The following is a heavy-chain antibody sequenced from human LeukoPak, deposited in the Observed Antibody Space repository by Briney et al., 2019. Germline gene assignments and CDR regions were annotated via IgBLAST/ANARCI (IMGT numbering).Heavy chain of an antibody. CDR3: ARGGYCSSSSCYGDDAFDI. D-gene: IGHD2-2*01. CDR1: GGSISNYY. J-gene: IGHJ3*02. Sequence: SETLSLTCTVSGGSISNYYWSWIRQSLGEGLEWIGYIYYSGSTNYNPSPMSRVTISVDTPRNQFSLRLSSVTAADTAMYYCARGGYCSSSSCYGDDAFDIWGQGTMVTVSS. V-gene: IGHV4-59*01. CDR2: IYYSGST.